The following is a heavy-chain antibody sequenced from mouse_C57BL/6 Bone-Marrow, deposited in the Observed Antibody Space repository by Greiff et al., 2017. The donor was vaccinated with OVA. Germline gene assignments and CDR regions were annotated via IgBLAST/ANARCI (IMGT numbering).Heavy chain of an antibody. V-gene: IGHV6-6*01. Sequence: EVKLMESGGGLVQPGGSMKLSCAASGFTFSDAWMDWVRQSPEKGLEWVAEIRNKANNHATYYAESVKGRFTISRDDSKSSVYLQMNSLRAEDTGIYYCTRLGYQFSHWYFDVWGTGTTVTVSS. CDR1: GFTFSDAW. J-gene: IGHJ1*03. CDR2: IRNKANNHAT. D-gene: IGHD2-2*01. CDR3: TRLGYQFSHWYFDV.